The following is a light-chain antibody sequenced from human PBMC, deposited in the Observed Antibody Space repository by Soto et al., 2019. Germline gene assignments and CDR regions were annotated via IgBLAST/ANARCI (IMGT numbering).Light chain of an antibody. V-gene: IGLV2-14*01. CDR2: EVS. CDR1: SSDVGGYKY. Sequence: QSVLTQPASVSGSPGQSITISCTGTSSDVGGYKYVSWYQQHPGKAPKLMIYEVSHRPSGVSDRFSGSKSGNTASLTISGLQAEDEADYYCSSYTIRNTWVFGGGTKLTVL. CDR3: SSYTIRNTWV. J-gene: IGLJ3*02.